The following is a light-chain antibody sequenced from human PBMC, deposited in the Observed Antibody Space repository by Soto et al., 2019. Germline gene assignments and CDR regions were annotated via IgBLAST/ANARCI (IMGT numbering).Light chain of an antibody. V-gene: IGKV1-5*01. CDR2: DAS. CDR3: QQYNDYSTWT. Sequence: IQMTQSPSTLSASIGDRVTITCRASQSISRWVAWYQQKPGEAPKVLIWDASSLQRGVPSRFSGSGSGTEFTLTISSLQPDDFATYYCQQYNDYSTWTFGQGTKVDI. CDR1: QSISRW. J-gene: IGKJ1*01.